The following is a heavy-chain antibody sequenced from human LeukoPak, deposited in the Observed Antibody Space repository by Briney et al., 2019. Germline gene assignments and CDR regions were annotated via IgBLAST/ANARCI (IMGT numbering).Heavy chain of an antibody. Sequence: GGSLRLSCAASGFTFSDYAMTWIRQTPGKGLEWVSTISGSGISTYFADSVKGRFTISRDNSRNTLFLQMDSLRAEDTALFYCAKGDNNILTGYYNSFDSWGQGTLVTVSS. CDR1: GFTFSDYA. CDR3: AKGDNNILTGYYNSFDS. CDR2: ISGSGIST. D-gene: IGHD3-9*01. J-gene: IGHJ4*02. V-gene: IGHV3-23*01.